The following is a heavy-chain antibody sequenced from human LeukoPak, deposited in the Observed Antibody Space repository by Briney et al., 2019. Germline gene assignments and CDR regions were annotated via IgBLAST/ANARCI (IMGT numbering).Heavy chain of an antibody. CDR2: IIPIFGTA. CDR1: GGTFSSYA. Sequence: SVKVSCKASGGTFSSYAISWVRQAPGQGLEWMGGIIPIFGTANYAQKFQGRVTITTDESTSTAYMELSSLRSEDTAVYYCARPAEGGSYYSGHNWYDPWGQGTLVTLSS. V-gene: IGHV1-69*05. CDR3: ARPAEGGSYYSGHNWYDP. J-gene: IGHJ5*02. D-gene: IGHD1-26*01.